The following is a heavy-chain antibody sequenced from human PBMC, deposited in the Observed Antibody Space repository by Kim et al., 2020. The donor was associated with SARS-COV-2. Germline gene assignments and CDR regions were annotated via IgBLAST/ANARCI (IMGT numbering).Heavy chain of an antibody. CDR2: INPSGGST. CDR3: ARGAMLLWFGDLWGNWFDP. Sequence: ASVKVSCKASGYTFTSYYMHWVRQAPGQGLEWMGIINPSGGSTSYAQKFQGRVTMTRDTSTSTVYMELSSLRSEDTAVYYCARGAMLLWFGDLWGNWFDPWGQGTLVTVSS. V-gene: IGHV1-46*01. CDR1: GYTFTSYY. D-gene: IGHD3-10*01. J-gene: IGHJ5*02.